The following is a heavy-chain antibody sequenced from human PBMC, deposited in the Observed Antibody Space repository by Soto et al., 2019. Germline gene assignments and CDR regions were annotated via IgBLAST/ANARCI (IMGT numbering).Heavy chain of an antibody. Sequence: QVQLVQSGAEVKKPGASVKVSCKASGYTFTGYSIHWVRQAPGQGLEWMGWIDPKNGDTNTAQKFQGRVTMTRDTPITTDYMELTSLRSDDTAIDYCAREWYPTRVPRADYWGQGSLVTVSS. J-gene: IGHJ4*02. V-gene: IGHV1-2*02. CDR3: AREWYPTRVPRADY. D-gene: IGHD3-10*01. CDR1: GYTFTGYS. CDR2: IDPKNGDT.